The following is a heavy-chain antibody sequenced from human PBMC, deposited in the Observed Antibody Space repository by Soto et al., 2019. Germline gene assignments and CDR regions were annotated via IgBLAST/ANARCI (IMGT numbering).Heavy chain of an antibody. CDR2: IYPGDSDT. V-gene: IGHV5-51*01. CDR1: GYSFTSYW. Sequence: GESLKISCKGSGYSFTSYWIGWVRQMPGKGLEWMGIIYPGDSDTSYSPSFKGQVTISADKSFSTAYLQWSSLKASDTAMYYCARQYSSGYYYFSADFDYWGQGTLVTVSS. D-gene: IGHD3-22*01. CDR3: ARQYSSGYYYFSADFDY. J-gene: IGHJ4*02.